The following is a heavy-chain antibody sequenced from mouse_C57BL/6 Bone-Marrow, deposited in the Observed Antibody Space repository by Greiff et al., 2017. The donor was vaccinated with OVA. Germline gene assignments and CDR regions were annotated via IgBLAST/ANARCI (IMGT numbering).Heavy chain of an antibody. D-gene: IGHD1-1*01. CDR1: GFTFSSYG. J-gene: IGHJ4*01. V-gene: IGHV5-6*01. CDR3: ARPSYYYGKSYVDYAMDD. Sequence: EVQVVESGGDLVKPGGSLKLSCAASGFTFSSYGMSWVRQTPDKRLEWVATISSGGGYTYYPDSVKGRFTISRDNAKNTLYLQMSSLKSEDTAMYYCARPSYYYGKSYVDYAMDDWGQGTTVTVSS. CDR2: ISSGGGYT.